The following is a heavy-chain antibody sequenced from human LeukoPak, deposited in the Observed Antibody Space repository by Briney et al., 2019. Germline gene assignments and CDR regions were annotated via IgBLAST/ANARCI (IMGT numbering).Heavy chain of an antibody. V-gene: IGHV3-13*01. D-gene: IGHD2-8*01. J-gene: IGHJ4*02. CDR2: INFGGET. CDR3: AREIRGNGFDY. CDR1: GITFSNYD. Sequence: GGSLRLSCAASGITFSNYDIHWVRQAAGKGLEWVSVINFGGETSYSGSVKGRFTISRDNAKTSVYLQMNSLRVEDTAVYYCAREIRGNGFDYWGQGTLVTVSS.